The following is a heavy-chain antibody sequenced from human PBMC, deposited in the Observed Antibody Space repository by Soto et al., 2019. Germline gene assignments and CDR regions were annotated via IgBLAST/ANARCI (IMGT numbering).Heavy chain of an antibody. V-gene: IGHV1-8*01. CDR3: ARGASP. CDR2: MNPNSGNT. CDR1: GYTFTSSD. Sequence: QVQLVQSGAEVKKPGASVKVSCKASGYTFTSSDINWVRQATGQGLEWLGWMNPNSGNTGYAQKFQGRITLTRSTSINTAHLELSSLSSDDSAVYYCARGASPWGQGTLVTVSS. J-gene: IGHJ5*02.